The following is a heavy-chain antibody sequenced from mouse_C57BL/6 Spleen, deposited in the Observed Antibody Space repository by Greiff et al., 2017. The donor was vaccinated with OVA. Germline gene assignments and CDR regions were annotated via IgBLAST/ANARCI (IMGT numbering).Heavy chain of an antibody. CDR3: AREGSSSGDY. CDR1: GYTFTSYW. D-gene: IGHD1-3*01. Sequence: VQLQQPGAELVRPGSSVKLSCKASGYTFTSYWMHWVKQRPIQGLEWIGNIDPSDSETHYTQNLKDKATLTVDKSSSAAYMQLSSLTSEDSAVYYWAREGSSSGDYWGQGTTLTVSS. J-gene: IGHJ2*01. CDR2: IDPSDSET. V-gene: IGHV1-52*01.